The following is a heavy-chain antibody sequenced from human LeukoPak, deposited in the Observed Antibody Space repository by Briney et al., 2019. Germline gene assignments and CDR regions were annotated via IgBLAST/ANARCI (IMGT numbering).Heavy chain of an antibody. CDR1: GGSISSADFY. CDR2: IYYSGSA. J-gene: IGHJ4*02. CDR3: ARGSDFFDY. V-gene: IGHV4-31*11. Sequence: SQTLSLTCAVSGGSISSADFYWSWIRQHPGKGLEWIGFIYYSGSAYYNPSLKSRVSISIDTSKNQFSLTLNSVTAADTTVYYCARGSDFFDYWGQGTLVTVSS.